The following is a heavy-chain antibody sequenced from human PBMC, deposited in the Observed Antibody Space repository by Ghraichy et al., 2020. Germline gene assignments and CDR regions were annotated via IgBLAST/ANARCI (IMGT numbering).Heavy chain of an antibody. CDR3: ARDSGYCSGGSCYWPFDI. Sequence: GGSLRLSCAASGFTFSSYGMHWVRQAPGKGLEWVAFIWYDGSNKYYADSVKGRLPISRDNSKNTLYLQMNSLRAEDTAVYYCARDSGYCSGGSCYWPFDIWGLGTMVTVSS. CDR1: GFTFSSYG. J-gene: IGHJ3*02. V-gene: IGHV3-33*01. D-gene: IGHD2-15*01. CDR2: IWYDGSNK.